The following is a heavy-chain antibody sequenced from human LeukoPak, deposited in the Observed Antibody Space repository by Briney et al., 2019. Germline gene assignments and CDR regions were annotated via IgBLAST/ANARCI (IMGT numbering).Heavy chain of an antibody. V-gene: IGHV3-21*04. CDR2: ISSSGSYI. D-gene: IGHD6-19*01. Sequence: GGSLRLSCAASGFTFSSYSMNWVRQAPGKGLEWVSSISSSGSYIYYADSVKGRFTISRDNAKNSLYLQMNSLRAEDTALYYCAKDTTAVAGVFDYWGQGTLVTVSS. CDR1: GFTFSSYS. CDR3: AKDTTAVAGVFDY. J-gene: IGHJ4*02.